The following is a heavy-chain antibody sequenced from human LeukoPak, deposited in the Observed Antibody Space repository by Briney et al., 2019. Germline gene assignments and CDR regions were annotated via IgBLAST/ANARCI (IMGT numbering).Heavy chain of an antibody. CDR1: GYTFNGYY. V-gene: IGHV1-2*02. Sequence: ASVKVSCKASGYTFNGYYKHWVRQAPGQGLEWMGWINPNSGGTNYAQKFQGRVTMTRDTSISTAYMELSRLISDDTAVYYCARDINVGVNNFDYWGQGTLVTVSS. J-gene: IGHJ4*02. D-gene: IGHD3-10*01. CDR2: INPNSGGT. CDR3: ARDINVGVNNFDY.